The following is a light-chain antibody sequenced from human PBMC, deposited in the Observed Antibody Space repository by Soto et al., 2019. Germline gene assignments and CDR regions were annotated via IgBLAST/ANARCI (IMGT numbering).Light chain of an antibody. V-gene: IGKV1-39*01. J-gene: IGKJ2*01. CDR2: AAS. CDR3: QQSYSTPRT. CDR1: QSISNY. Sequence: DIQMTQSPSSLSASIGDRVTITCRAGQSISNYLNWYQQKPGKAPKLLIYAASRLQSGVPSRFSGSGSGTDFTLTISSLQPEDFATYYCQQSYSTPRTFGQGTKLEIK.